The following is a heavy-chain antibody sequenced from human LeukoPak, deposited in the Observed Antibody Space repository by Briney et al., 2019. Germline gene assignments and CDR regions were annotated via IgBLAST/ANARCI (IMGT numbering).Heavy chain of an antibody. CDR1: GFTFRRYA. D-gene: IGHD6-19*01. J-gene: IGHJ4*02. CDR2: ISGSDDSKT. V-gene: IGHV3-23*01. Sequence: GGSLRLSCAGSGFTFRRYAMNWVRQAPGKWREWVSAISGSDDSKTYYAASVKGRFTISRDNSKNTLYLQMNSLRTEDTAVYYCAKGSRDSSGWYRDYWGQGTLVTVSS. CDR3: AKGSRDSSGWYRDY.